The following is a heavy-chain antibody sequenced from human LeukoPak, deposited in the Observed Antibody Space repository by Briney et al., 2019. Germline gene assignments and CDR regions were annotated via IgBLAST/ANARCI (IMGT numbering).Heavy chain of an antibody. Sequence: GGSLRLSCAASGFTFSSYSMNWVRQAPGKGLEWVSSISSSSSYIYYADSVKGRFTISRDNAKNSLYLQMNSLRAEDTAVYYCARDSDYYDSSGYYLNWFDPWGRGTLVTVSS. V-gene: IGHV3-21*01. J-gene: IGHJ5*02. D-gene: IGHD3-22*01. CDR3: ARDSDYYDSSGYYLNWFDP. CDR1: GFTFSSYS. CDR2: ISSSSSYI.